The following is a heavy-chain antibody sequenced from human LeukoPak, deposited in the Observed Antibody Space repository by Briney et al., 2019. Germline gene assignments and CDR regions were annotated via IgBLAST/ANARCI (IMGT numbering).Heavy chain of an antibody. V-gene: IGHV4-59*12. Sequence: SETLSLTCTVSGGSISSYYWSWIRQPPGKGLEWIGYIFYSGSTNYNPSLKSRVTISVDTSKNQFSLKLSSVTAADTAVYYCATTTATDAFDIWGQGTMVTVSS. CDR2: IFYSGST. CDR1: GGSISSYY. D-gene: IGHD1-26*01. J-gene: IGHJ3*02. CDR3: ATTTATDAFDI.